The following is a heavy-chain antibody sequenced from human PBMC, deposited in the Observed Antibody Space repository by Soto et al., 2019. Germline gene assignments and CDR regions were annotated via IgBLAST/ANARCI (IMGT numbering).Heavy chain of an antibody. CDR2: ISSSSSYI. J-gene: IGHJ4*02. V-gene: IGHV3-21*01. CDR3: ARDANMRPNWIIDY. CDR1: GFTFSSYS. D-gene: IGHD2-2*03. Sequence: GGSLRLSCAASGFTFSSYSMNWVRQAPGKGLEWVSSISSSSSYIYYADSVKGRFTISRDNAKNSLYLQMNSLRAEDTAVYYCARDANMRPNWIIDYWGQGTLVTVSS.